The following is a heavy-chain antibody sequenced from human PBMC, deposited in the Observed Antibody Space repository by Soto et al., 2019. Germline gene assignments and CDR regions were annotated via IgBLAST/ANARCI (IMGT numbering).Heavy chain of an antibody. CDR1: GFTFSDYY. Sequence: PRGFLRLSCAASGFTFSDYYMSWIRQPPGMGLEWVSYISSSSSYTNYADSVKGRFTISRDNAKNSLYLQMDSLRAEHTAVYYCAREARYYPGRPPFHWGQGSLVTVSS. D-gene: IGHD3-22*01. J-gene: IGHJ1*01. V-gene: IGHV3-11*06. CDR3: AREARYYPGRPPFH. CDR2: ISSSSSYT.